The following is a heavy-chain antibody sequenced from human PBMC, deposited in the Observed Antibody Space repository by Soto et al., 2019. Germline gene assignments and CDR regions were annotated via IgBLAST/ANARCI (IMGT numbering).Heavy chain of an antibody. V-gene: IGHV4-34*01. D-gene: IGHD2-8*01. Sequence: PSETLSLTCAVYGGSFSGYYWSWIRQPPGKGLEWIGAINNSGSTNYKPSLKGRVTISVDTSKNQLSLKLSCVTAADTAVYYGSGEGGVRVYAFRSPMDVWGKGTTVTVSS. CDR2: INNSGST. CDR1: GGSFSGYY. CDR3: SGEGGVRVYAFRSPMDV. J-gene: IGHJ6*03.